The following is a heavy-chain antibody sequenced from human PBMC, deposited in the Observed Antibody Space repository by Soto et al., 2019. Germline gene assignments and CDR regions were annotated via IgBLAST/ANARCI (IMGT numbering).Heavy chain of an antibody. J-gene: IGHJ3*02. Sequence: QVQLVESGGGVVQPGRSLRLSCAASGFTFSSYGMHWVRQAPGKGLEWVAVISYDGSNKDYAYSVKGRFTIYRDNSKNTLYLQMNSVRAEDTAVYYCAKDRYTGDAFDIWGQGKMVTVSS. CDR1: GFTFSSYG. D-gene: IGHD5-18*01. CDR3: AKDRYTGDAFDI. CDR2: ISYDGSNK. V-gene: IGHV3-30*18.